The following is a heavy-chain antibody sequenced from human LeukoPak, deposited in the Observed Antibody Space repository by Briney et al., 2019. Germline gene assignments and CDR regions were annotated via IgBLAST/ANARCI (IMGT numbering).Heavy chain of an antibody. V-gene: IGHV4-59*08. J-gene: IGHJ6*02. D-gene: IGHD3-10*01. CDR1: GGSISSYY. Sequence: SETLSLTCTVSGGSISSYYWSWIRQPPGKGLEWIGYIYYSGSTNYNPSLKSRVTISVDTSKNQFSLELSSVTAADTAVYYCARHDYYGSGSYYNALYYYYGMDVWGQGTTVTVSS. CDR2: IYYSGST. CDR3: ARHDYYGSGSYYNALYYYYGMDV.